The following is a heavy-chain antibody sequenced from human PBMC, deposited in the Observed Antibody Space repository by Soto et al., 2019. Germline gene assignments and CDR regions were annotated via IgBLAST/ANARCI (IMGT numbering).Heavy chain of an antibody. CDR3: ARSRHDYYDSSGYYYGDY. CDR2: MYNTGST. D-gene: IGHD3-22*01. V-gene: IGHV4-59*01. Sequence: SETLSLTCTVSGGSISGYYWSWIRQPPGKGLEWIGYMYNTGSTVYNPSFKSRVTISVDTSKNQFSLKLSSVTAADTAVYYCARSRHDYYDSSGYYYGDYWGQGTLVTVSS. J-gene: IGHJ4*02. CDR1: GGSISGYY.